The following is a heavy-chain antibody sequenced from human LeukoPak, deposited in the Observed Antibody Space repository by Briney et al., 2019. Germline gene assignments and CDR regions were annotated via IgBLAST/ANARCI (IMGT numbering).Heavy chain of an antibody. CDR3: AKDPGRGSSWAHYFDY. Sequence: PGGSLRLSCAASGFTFSSYGMHWVRQAPGKGLEWVAFIRYDGSNKYYADSVKGRFTIFRDNSKNTLYLQMNSLRAEDTAVYYCAKDPGRGSSWAHYFDYWGQGTLVTVSS. CDR1: GFTFSSYG. D-gene: IGHD6-13*01. V-gene: IGHV3-30*02. CDR2: IRYDGSNK. J-gene: IGHJ4*02.